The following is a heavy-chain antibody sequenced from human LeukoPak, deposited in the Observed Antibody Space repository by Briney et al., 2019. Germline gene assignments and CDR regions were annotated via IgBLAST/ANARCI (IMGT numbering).Heavy chain of an antibody. CDR2: ISSSSSYI. J-gene: IGHJ5*02. V-gene: IGHV3-21*04. Sequence: GGSLRLSCAASGFTFSSYSMNWVRQAPGKGLEWVSSISSSSSYIYYADSVKGRFTISRDNAKNSLYLQMNSLRAEDTAVYYCAKYSGYDYATNWFDPWGQGTLVTVSS. D-gene: IGHD5-12*01. CDR3: AKYSGYDYATNWFDP. CDR1: GFTFSSYS.